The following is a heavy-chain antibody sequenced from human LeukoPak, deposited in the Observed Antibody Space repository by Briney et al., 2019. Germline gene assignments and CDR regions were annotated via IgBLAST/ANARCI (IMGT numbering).Heavy chain of an antibody. J-gene: IGHJ4*02. CDR3: AKDPGDHSWYFVL. Sequence: GGSLRLSCAASGFTFSAYAMAWVRQAPVKGLEWVANISASGANTHYADSGKGRFTIARVNSMSNLFLQMNGLRADDTAVYYCAKDPGDHSWYFVLWGQGTLVTVSS. CDR2: ISASGANT. CDR1: GFTFSAYA. V-gene: IGHV3-23*01. D-gene: IGHD6-13*01.